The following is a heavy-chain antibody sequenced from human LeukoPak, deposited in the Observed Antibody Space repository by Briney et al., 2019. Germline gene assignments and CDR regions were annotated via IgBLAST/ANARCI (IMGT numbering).Heavy chain of an antibody. J-gene: IGHJ3*02. CDR2: IIGSGGST. V-gene: IGHV3-23*01. CDR3: AQTPTTRDVASHI. D-gene: IGHD1-1*01. Sequence: GGSLRLSYAASGFTFSSYAMSWVRQAPGGWLEWVSVIIGSGGSTYYADSVKGRFTISRDNSKNTLYLQIHSLRAEDTAVYYCAQTPTTRDVASHIWGQGTMVTVSS. CDR1: GFTFSSYA.